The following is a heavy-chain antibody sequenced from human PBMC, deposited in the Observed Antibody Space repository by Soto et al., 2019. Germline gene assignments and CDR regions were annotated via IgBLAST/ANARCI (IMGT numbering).Heavy chain of an antibody. CDR1: GGTFSSYA. CDR3: ARVTSMVRGVIDNWFDP. Sequence: QVPLVQSGAEVKKPGSSVTVSCKASGGTFSSYAIHWVRQAPGQGLEWRGGIIPMYGPAKYAQRLQGRVTITADESTTTVYMELTSLTSQDTAVYYCARVTSMVRGVIDNWFDPWGHGTLVTVSS. CDR2: IIPMYGPA. J-gene: IGHJ5*02. D-gene: IGHD3-10*01. V-gene: IGHV1-69*01.